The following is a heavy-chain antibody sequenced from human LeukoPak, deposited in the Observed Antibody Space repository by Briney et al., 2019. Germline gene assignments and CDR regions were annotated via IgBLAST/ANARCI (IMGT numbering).Heavy chain of an antibody. V-gene: IGHV4-34*01. J-gene: IGHJ4*02. Sequence: PSETLSLTCAVYGGSFSGYYWSWIRQPPGKGLEWIGEINHSGSTNYNPSLKSRVTISVDTSKNQFSLKLSSVTAADTAVYYCASRYHCSGGSCYYYYFDYWGQGTLVTVSS. CDR3: ASRYHCSGGSCYYYYFDY. CDR1: GGSFSGYY. CDR2: INHSGST. D-gene: IGHD2-15*01.